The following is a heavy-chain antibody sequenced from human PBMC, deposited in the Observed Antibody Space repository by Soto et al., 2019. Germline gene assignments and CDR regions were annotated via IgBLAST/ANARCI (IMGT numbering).Heavy chain of an antibody. CDR1: GGSISSSSYY. J-gene: IGHJ4*02. D-gene: IGHD3-9*01. V-gene: IGHV4-39*01. CDR2: IYYSGST. Sequence: SETLSLTCTVSGGSISSSSYYWGWIRQPPGKGLEWIGSIYYSGSTYYNPSLKSRVTISVDTSKNQFSLKLSSVTAADTAVYYCARRGVVELGTLRYFDWPLDYWGQGTLVTVSS. CDR3: ARRGVVELGTLRYFDWPLDY.